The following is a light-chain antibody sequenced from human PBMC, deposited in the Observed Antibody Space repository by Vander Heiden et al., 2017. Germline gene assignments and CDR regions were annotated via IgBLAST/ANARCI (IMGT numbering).Light chain of an antibody. J-gene: IGKJ1*01. V-gene: IGKV1-6*01. CDR2: AAS. CDR1: QGIRND. CDR3: RQDYNYPWT. Sequence: AIQMTQSPSSLSASVGDRVTITCRASQGIRNDLGWYQQKPGKAPKLLVYAASSLQSGVPSRFSGSGSGTDFTLTISSLQPEDFATYYCRQDYNYPWTFGQGTKVEIK.